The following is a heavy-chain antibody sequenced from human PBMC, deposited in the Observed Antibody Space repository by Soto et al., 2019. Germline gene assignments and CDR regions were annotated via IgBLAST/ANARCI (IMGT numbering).Heavy chain of an antibody. CDR2: ISGSGGNT. CDR3: AKDTRSNPPYYYYGMDV. J-gene: IGHJ6*02. D-gene: IGHD4-4*01. Sequence: LRLSCAASGFTFSSYAMSWVRQAPGKGLEWVSAISGSGGNTYYADSVKGRFTISRDNSKNTLYLQMNSLRAEDTAVYYCAKDTRSNPPYYYYGMDVWGQGTTVTVSS. V-gene: IGHV3-23*01. CDR1: GFTFSSYA.